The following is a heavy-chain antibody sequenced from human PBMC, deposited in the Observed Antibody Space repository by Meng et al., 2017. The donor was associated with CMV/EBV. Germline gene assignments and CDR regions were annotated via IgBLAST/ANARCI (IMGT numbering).Heavy chain of an antibody. CDR2: MNPNSGHT. J-gene: IGHJ6*02. Sequence: SVKVSCKASGYTFTSYDINWVRQSSGQGLEWMGWMNPNSGHTDYAQKFQGRLTLTRNTSISTAYMELSSLRSEDTVVYYCARFKGMDVWGQGTTVTVSS. CDR3: ARFKGMDV. V-gene: IGHV1-8*03. CDR1: GYTFTSYD.